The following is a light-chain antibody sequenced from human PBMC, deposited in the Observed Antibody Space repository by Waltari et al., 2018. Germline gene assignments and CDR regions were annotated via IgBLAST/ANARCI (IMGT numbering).Light chain of an antibody. Sequence: IQMTQSPSSLSASVGGKFTITCRAHQSISGWLDWYQQKPGNAPKLRIFKASSLKSGGPSRFSGSGSGTEFTPTMSCLHPQDFATYYCLQYSSSPCSFGQGTKVEI. CDR3: LQYSSSPCS. V-gene: IGKV1-12*01. J-gene: IGKJ2*04. CDR2: KAS. CDR1: QSISGW.